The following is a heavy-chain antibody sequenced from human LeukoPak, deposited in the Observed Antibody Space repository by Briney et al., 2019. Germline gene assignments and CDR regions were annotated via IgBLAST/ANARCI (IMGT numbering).Heavy chain of an antibody. CDR3: ARDRNDCTNGVCYTSPWFVSFHYGMDV. CDR1: GYTFTSYA. Sequence: ASVKVSCKASGYTFTSYAMNWVRQAPGQGLEWMGWINANTGNPTYAQGFTGRFVFSLDTSVSTAYLQISSLKAEDTAVYYYARDRNDCTNGVCYTSPWFVSFHYGMDVWGQGTTVTVSS. J-gene: IGHJ6*02. V-gene: IGHV7-4-1*02. D-gene: IGHD2-8*01. CDR2: INANTGNP.